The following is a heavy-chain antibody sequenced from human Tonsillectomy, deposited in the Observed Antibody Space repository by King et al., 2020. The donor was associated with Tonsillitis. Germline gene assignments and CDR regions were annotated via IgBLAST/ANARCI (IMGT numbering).Heavy chain of an antibody. CDR1: GFTFSSFA. Sequence: VQLVESGGGLVQPGGSLRLSCAASGFTFSSFAMTWVRQAPGKGLEWVSSISDSAGGTYYADSVNVRFTISRDNSKNTLYLQVNGLRAEDTAVYYCAKLLRSGYHLYYMDVWGKGTTVTVSS. J-gene: IGHJ6*03. V-gene: IGHV3-23*04. CDR2: ISDSAGGT. CDR3: AKLLRSGYHLYYMDV. D-gene: IGHD3-3*01.